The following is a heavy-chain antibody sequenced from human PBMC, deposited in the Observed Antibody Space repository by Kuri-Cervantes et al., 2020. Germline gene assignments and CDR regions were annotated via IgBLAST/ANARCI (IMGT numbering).Heavy chain of an antibody. J-gene: IGHJ5*02. CDR2: INHSGST. Sequence: GSLRLSCAVYGGSFSGYYWSWIRQPPGKGLEWIGEINHSGSTNYNPSLKSRVTISVDTSENQFSLKLSSVTAADTAVYYCARQRWGSGNWFDPWGQGTLVTVSS. V-gene: IGHV4-34*01. CDR1: GGSFSGYY. CDR3: ARQRWGSGNWFDP. D-gene: IGHD7-27*01.